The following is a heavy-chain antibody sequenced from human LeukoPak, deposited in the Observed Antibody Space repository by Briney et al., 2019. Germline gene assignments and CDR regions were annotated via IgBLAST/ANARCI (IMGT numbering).Heavy chain of an antibody. CDR1: GFTFSNYE. Sequence: SGGSLRLSCAASGFTFSNYEMNWVRQAPGKGLEWVSAISGSGGSTYYADSVKGRFTISRDNSKNTLYLQMNSLRAEDTAVYYCANRGLYGAAPFDYWGQGTLVTVSS. J-gene: IGHJ4*02. CDR3: ANRGLYGAAPFDY. V-gene: IGHV3-23*01. CDR2: ISGSGGST. D-gene: IGHD1-26*01.